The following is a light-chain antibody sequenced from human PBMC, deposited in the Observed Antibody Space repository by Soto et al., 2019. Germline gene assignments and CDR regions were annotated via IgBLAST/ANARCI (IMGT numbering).Light chain of an antibody. Sequence: EIVLTHSPGTLSLSPWEIATLSCRASQSVSSNLAWYQQKPGQAPRLLIYGASTRATGIPARFSGSGSGTDFTLTISSLEPEDFAVYYCQQRSNWITFGQGTRLEIK. V-gene: IGKV3-11*01. CDR2: GAS. CDR3: QQRSNWIT. CDR1: QSVSSN. J-gene: IGKJ5*01.